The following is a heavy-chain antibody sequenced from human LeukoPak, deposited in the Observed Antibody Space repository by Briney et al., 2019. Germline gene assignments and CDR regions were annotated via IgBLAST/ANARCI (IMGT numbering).Heavy chain of an antibody. Sequence: SETLSLTCAVSGGSISSGGYSWSWIRQPPGKGLEWIGEINHSGSTNYNPSLKSRVTISVDTSKNQFSLKLSSVTAADTAVYYCARDRRGPGSYFGYYYYGMDVWGQGTTVTVSS. J-gene: IGHJ6*02. V-gene: IGHV4-30-2*01. CDR1: GGSISSGGYS. CDR3: ARDRRGPGSYFGYYYYGMDV. CDR2: INHSGST. D-gene: IGHD3-10*01.